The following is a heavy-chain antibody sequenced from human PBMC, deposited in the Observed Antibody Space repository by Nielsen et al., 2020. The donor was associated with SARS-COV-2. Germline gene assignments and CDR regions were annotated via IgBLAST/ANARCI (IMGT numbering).Heavy chain of an antibody. J-gene: IGHJ6*02. V-gene: IGHV1-24*01. CDR1: GYTLTELS. Sequence: ASVKVSCKVSGYTLTELSMHWVRQAPGKGLEWMGGFDPEDGETIYAQKFQGRVTMTEDTSTDTAYMELSSLRSEDTAVYYCATGWGSGWSKYYYYGMDVWGQGTTVTVSS. CDR3: ATGWGSGWSKYYYYGMDV. D-gene: IGHD6-19*01. CDR2: FDPEDGET.